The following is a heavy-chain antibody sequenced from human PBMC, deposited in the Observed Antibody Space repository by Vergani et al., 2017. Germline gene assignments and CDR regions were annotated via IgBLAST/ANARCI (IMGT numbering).Heavy chain of an antibody. V-gene: IGHV3-72*01. CDR2: IRNKANDYTT. Sequence: EVQVVESGGGLVQPGGSLRLPCEAPGFIFIAHYMAWFRQPPGKGLEWFARIRNKANDYTTQYAASVKGRFTISRDDSKSYLYLQMNSLQTEDTALYYCVRVKGSNWNDHLYDIWGQGTLVTVSS. D-gene: IGHD1-1*01. J-gene: IGHJ3*02. CDR1: GFIFIAHY. CDR3: VRVKGSNWNDHLYDI.